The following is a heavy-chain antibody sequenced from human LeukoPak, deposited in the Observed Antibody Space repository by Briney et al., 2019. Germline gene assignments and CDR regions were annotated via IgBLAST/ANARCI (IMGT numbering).Heavy chain of an antibody. CDR1: GFTFSSNT. CDR3: AKASGGNVVY. V-gene: IGHV3-23*01. Sequence: QPGGSLRLSCAASGFTFSSNTMSWVRQAPGKGLEWVSVISGSGGNTYYADSVKGRFTISRDNSKNTLYLQVNSLRPEDTAVYYCAKASGGNVVYWGQGTLVTVSS. J-gene: IGHJ4*02. CDR2: ISGSGGNT. D-gene: IGHD4-23*01.